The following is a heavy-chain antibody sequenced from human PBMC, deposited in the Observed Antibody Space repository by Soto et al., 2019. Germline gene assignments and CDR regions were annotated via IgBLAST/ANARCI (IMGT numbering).Heavy chain of an antibody. Sequence: QVQLVQSGAEVKKPGSSVKVSCKASGGTFSSYTISWVRQAPGQGLEWMGRIIPILGIANYAQKFQGRVTITADKSTSTAYMELSSLRSEDMAVYYCTSITMVRDNYYYYGMDVWGQGTTVTVSS. CDR1: GGTFSSYT. V-gene: IGHV1-69*02. CDR2: IIPILGIA. J-gene: IGHJ6*02. D-gene: IGHD3-10*01. CDR3: TSITMVRDNYYYYGMDV.